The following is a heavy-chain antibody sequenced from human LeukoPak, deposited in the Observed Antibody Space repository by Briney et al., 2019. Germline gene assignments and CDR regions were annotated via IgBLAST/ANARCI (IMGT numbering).Heavy chain of an antibody. Sequence: PSETLSLTCAVYGGSFSGYYWSWSRQPPGKGLEWIGEINHSGSTNYNPSLKSRVTISVDTSKNQFSLKLSSVTAADTAVYYCARRYSGYNYYYYYGMDVWGKGTTVTVSS. V-gene: IGHV4-34*01. CDR2: INHSGST. CDR1: GGSFSGYY. D-gene: IGHD5-12*01. J-gene: IGHJ6*04. CDR3: ARRYSGYNYYYYYGMDV.